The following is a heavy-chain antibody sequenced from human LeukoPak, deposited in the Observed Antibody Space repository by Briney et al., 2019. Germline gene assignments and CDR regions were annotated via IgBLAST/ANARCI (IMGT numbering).Heavy chain of an antibody. V-gene: IGHV4-4*07. J-gene: IGHJ4*02. CDR2: IYTSGST. CDR3: ARYSGYDSFDY. Sequence: SETLSLTCTVSRGSISSYHWTWMRQPAGKGLEWIGRIYTSGSTDYNPPLKSRVTMSVDTSKNQFSLKLTSVTAADTAVYYCARYSGYDSFDYWGQGTLVTVSS. CDR1: RGSISSYH. D-gene: IGHD5-12*01.